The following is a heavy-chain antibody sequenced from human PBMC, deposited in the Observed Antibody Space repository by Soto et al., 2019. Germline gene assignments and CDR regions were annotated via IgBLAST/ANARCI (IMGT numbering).Heavy chain of an antibody. D-gene: IGHD3-10*01. CDR2: INHSGST. CDR3: ARALHREYYFDY. CDR1: GGSFSGYY. V-gene: IGHV4-34*01. Sequence: QVQLQQWGAGLLKPSETLSLTCAVYGGSFSGYYWSWIRQPPGKGLEWIGEINHSGSTNYNPSLKSRVTISVDTSKNQFSLKLSSVTAADTAVYYCARALHREYYFDYWGQGTLVTVSS. J-gene: IGHJ4*02.